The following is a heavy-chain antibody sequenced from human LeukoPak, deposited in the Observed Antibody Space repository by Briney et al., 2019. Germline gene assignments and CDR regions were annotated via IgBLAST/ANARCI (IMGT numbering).Heavy chain of an antibody. J-gene: IGHJ4*02. CDR1: GFTFSSYE. Sequence: GGSLRLSCAASGFTFSSYEMNWVRQAPGRGLEWVSYISSSGSTIYYADSVKGRFTISRDNAKNSLYLQLNSLRAEDTALYYCVRPRSPASNDGGYWGQGTLVTASS. V-gene: IGHV3-48*03. CDR3: VRPRSPASNDGGY. CDR2: ISSSGSTI. D-gene: IGHD1-1*01.